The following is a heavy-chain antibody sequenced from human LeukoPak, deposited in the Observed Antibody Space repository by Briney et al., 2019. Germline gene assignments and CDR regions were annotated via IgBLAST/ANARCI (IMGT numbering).Heavy chain of an antibody. J-gene: IGHJ3*02. CDR1: GFTFSSYA. D-gene: IGHD6-19*01. CDR2: ISYDGSNK. V-gene: IGHV3-30*09. CDR3: ARDRIAVAGTRYAFDI. Sequence: GGSLRLSCAASGFTFSSYAMHWVRQAPGKGLEWVAVISYDGSNKYYADSVKGRFAISRDNSKNTLYLQMNSLRAEDTAVYYCARDRIAVAGTRYAFDIWGQGTMVTVSS.